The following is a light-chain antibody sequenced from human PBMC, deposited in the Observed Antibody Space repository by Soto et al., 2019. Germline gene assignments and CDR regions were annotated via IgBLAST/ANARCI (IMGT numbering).Light chain of an antibody. Sequence: QSALTQPRSVSGSPGQSVTISCTGTSSDVGAYTYVSWYQQHPGKAPKLMIYDVTLRPSGVPDRFSGSKSGNTASLTISGLQADDEADYYCYSFAGDYIWVFGGGTQLTVL. V-gene: IGLV2-11*01. CDR1: SSDVGAYTY. J-gene: IGLJ3*02. CDR2: DVT. CDR3: YSFAGDYIWV.